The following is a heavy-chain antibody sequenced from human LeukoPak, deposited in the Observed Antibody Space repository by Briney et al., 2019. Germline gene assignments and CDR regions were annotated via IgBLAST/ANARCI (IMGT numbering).Heavy chain of an antibody. V-gene: IGHV4-39*02. CDR3: ARRRGYDHFDY. CDR1: GGSISSSSYY. Sequence: SETLSLTCTLSGGSISSSSYYWGSIRQPPGKGLEWIGNIYYSGSVYYNPSLKSPVTMSVDTSKNHFSLKLSSLTAADTAVYYCARRRGYDHFDYWGQGTLVTVSS. CDR2: IYYSGSV. J-gene: IGHJ4*02. D-gene: IGHD5-12*01.